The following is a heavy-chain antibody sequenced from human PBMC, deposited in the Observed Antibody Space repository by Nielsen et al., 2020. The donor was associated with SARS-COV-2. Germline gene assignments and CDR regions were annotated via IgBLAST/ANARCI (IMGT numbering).Heavy chain of an antibody. Sequence: LKISCAASGFTFSSYAMHWVRQAPGKGLEWVAVISYDGSNKYYADSVKGRFTISRDNSKNTLYLQMNSLRAEDTAVYYCAVRGYSYGSSIDYWGQGTLVTVSS. CDR3: AVRGYSYGSSIDY. V-gene: IGHV3-30*04. CDR2: ISYDGSNK. CDR1: GFTFSSYA. J-gene: IGHJ4*02. D-gene: IGHD5-18*01.